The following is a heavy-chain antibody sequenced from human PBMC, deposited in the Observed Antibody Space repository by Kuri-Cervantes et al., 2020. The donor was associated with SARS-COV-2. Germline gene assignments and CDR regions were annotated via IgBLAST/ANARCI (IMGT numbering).Heavy chain of an antibody. J-gene: IGHJ4*02. Sequence: ASVKVSCKASGYTFTSYYMHWVRQAPGQGLEWMGIINPSGGSTSYAQKLQGRVTMTRDTSTSTVYMELSSLRSEDTAVYYCALEWLFREFDYWGQGTLVTVSS. CDR1: GYTFTSYY. V-gene: IGHV1-46*03. CDR3: ALEWLFREFDY. D-gene: IGHD3-3*01. CDR2: INPSGGST.